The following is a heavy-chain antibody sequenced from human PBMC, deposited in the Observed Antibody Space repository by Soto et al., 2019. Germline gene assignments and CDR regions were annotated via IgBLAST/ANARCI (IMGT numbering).Heavy chain of an antibody. CDR2: IKGDGSVK. D-gene: IGHD3-3*01. V-gene: IGHV3-7*01. CDR3: VREPKSGAYYYDF. J-gene: IGHJ4*02. CDR1: GFTFGIDW. Sequence: EVQLVESGGGLVQPGGSLRLSCAASGFTFGIDWMTWVRQAPGKGLEWVANIKGDGSVKYHLDSVKGRFTIYRDNAKNSLYLQMNSLRDEDTAVYYCVREPKSGAYYYDFWGQGTLVTVSS.